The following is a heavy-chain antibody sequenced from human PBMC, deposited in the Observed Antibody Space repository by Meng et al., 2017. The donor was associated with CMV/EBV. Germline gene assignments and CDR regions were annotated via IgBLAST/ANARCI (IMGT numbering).Heavy chain of an antibody. V-gene: IGHV4-61*01. Sequence: SCGSVSSGRYSCFCILQRPGKLLEWIASIYYCGSTNHNPSLKSRVTISVDTSKCQFSLKLSSVTAADTAVYYCASTPMVVTPYYFDYWGQGTLVTVSS. J-gene: IGHJ4*02. CDR1: CGSVSSGRYS. CDR3: ASTPMVVTPYYFDY. D-gene: IGHD4-23*01. CDR2: IYYCGST.